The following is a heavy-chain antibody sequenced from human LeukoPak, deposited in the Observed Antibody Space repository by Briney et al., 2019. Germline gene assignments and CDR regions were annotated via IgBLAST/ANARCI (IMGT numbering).Heavy chain of an antibody. CDR3: TTDEGGYGGMVDY. D-gene: IGHD4-23*01. V-gene: IGHV3-15*01. CDR2: IKSKTDGGTT. J-gene: IGHJ4*02. CDR1: GFTFSNAW. Sequence: GGSLRLSCAASGFTFSNAWMSWVRQAPGKGLEWVGRIKSKTDGGTTDYAAPVKGRFTISRDDSKNALYLQMNSLKTEDTAVYYCTTDEGGYGGMVDYWGQGTLVTVSS.